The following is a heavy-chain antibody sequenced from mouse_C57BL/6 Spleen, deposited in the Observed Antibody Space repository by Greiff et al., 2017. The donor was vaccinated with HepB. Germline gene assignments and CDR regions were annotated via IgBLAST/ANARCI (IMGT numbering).Heavy chain of an antibody. V-gene: IGHV1-59*01. D-gene: IGHD2-4*01. Sequence: QVQLQQPGAELVRPGTSVKLSCKASGYTFTSYWMHWVKQRPGQGLEWIGVIDPSDSYTNYNQKFKGKATLTVDTSSSTAYMQLSSLTSEDSAVYYCARSGDYDGGYYWGQGTTLTVSS. J-gene: IGHJ2*01. CDR3: ARSGDYDGGYY. CDR1: GYTFTSYW. CDR2: IDPSDSYT.